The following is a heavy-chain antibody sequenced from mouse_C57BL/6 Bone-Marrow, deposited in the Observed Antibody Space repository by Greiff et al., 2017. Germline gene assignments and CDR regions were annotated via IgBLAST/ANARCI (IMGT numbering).Heavy chain of an antibody. Sequence: EVKLEEPGGGLVQPGGSMKLSCVASGFTFSNYWMNWVRQSPEKGLEWVAQIRLKSDNYATHYAESVKGRFTISRDDSKSSVYLQMNNLRAEDTGIYYCKGGGPAWFAYWGQGTLVTVSA. D-gene: IGHD3-3*01. CDR2: IRLKSDNYAT. CDR1: GFTFSNYW. CDR3: KGGGPAWFAY. J-gene: IGHJ3*01. V-gene: IGHV6-3*01.